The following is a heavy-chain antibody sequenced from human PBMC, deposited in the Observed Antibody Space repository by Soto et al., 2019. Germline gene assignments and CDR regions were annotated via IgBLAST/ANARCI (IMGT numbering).Heavy chain of an antibody. V-gene: IGHV4-34*01. Sequence: SEPLSITCAVSGGSFSVYYWSWIRQRPGKGLEWIGEIDHSGSTNYNPSLKSRVTISVDTSKNQFSLKLSSVTAADTAVYYCKIVPFVEYQLLLRGGYYYGMDVWGQGTTVTVSS. CDR3: KIVPFVEYQLLLRGGYYYGMDV. J-gene: IGHJ6*02. D-gene: IGHD2-2*01. CDR1: GGSFSVYY. CDR2: IDHSGST.